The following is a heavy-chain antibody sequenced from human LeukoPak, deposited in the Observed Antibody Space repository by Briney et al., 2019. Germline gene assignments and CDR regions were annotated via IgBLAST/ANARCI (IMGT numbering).Heavy chain of an antibody. J-gene: IGHJ4*02. Sequence: GGSLRLSCVASGFDVSDNFMIWVRQAPGRGLEWISIIYASGGTYHAESVKGRFTAFRDTSKNAILLQMNNLRAADTAMYYCVRRHDYWGQGTLVTVSS. CDR1: GFDVSDNF. CDR3: VRRHDY. CDR2: IYASGGT. V-gene: IGHV3-53*01.